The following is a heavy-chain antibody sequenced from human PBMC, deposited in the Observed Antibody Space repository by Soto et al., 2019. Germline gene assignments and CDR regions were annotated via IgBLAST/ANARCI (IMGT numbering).Heavy chain of an antibody. CDR2: ISSSGSTI. Sequence: GGSLRLSCAASGFTFSSYEMNWVRQAPGEGLEWVSYISSSGSTIYYADSVKGRLTISRDNAKNSLYLQMNSLRAEDTAVYYCASGMCSSTSCHPWGYYGMDVWGQGTTVTV. D-gene: IGHD2-2*01. CDR1: GFTFSSYE. V-gene: IGHV3-48*03. CDR3: ASGMCSSTSCHPWGYYGMDV. J-gene: IGHJ6*02.